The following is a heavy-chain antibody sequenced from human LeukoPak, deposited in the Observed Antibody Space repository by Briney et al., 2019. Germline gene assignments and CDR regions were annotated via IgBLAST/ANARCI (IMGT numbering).Heavy chain of an antibody. CDR3: ARDHSTGGN. J-gene: IGHJ4*02. Sequence: GASVKVSCKASGYTFSSFYMHWVRQAPGQGLEWMGIINPTGGSTSYAQKFQGRVTMTTDTSTSTVYMELSSLRSEDTAVYYCARDHSTGGNWGQGTLVSVCS. D-gene: IGHD2-8*02. CDR1: GYTFSSFY. CDR2: INPTGGST. V-gene: IGHV1-46*01.